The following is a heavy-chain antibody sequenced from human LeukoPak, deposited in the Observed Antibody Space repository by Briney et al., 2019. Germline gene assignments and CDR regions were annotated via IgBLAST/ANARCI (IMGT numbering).Heavy chain of an antibody. CDR3: ARGWGRSWDENWFDA. CDR2: ISRSSSYI. J-gene: IGHJ5*02. Sequence: GGSLRLSCAASGFTFSAFSMNWVRQAPGKGLEWVSSISRSSSYIYYADSVKGRFTISRDNAKNLVYLQMNSLRAEDTAVYYCARGWGRSWDENWFDAWGQGIRVTASS. D-gene: IGHD3-16*01. CDR1: GFTFSAFS. V-gene: IGHV3-21*01.